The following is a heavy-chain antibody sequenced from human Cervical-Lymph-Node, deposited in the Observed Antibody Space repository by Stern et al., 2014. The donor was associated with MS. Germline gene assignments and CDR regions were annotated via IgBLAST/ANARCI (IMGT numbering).Heavy chain of an antibody. CDR3: ARGSTVVTDYFDY. CDR2: IIPLFGTA. D-gene: IGHD4-23*01. Sequence: VQLVESGAEVKKPGSSVKGSCKASGGTFSSYAINWVRQAPGQGLEWMGGIIPLFGTANYAQKFQGRVTITADESTSTAYMELSSLRSEDTAVYYCARGSTVVTDYFDYWGQGTLVTVSS. J-gene: IGHJ4*02. V-gene: IGHV1-69*01. CDR1: GGTFSSYA.